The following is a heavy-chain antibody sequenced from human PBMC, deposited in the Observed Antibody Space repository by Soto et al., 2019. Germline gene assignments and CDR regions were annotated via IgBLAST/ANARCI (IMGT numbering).Heavy chain of an antibody. D-gene: IGHD3-16*01. V-gene: IGHV3-23*01. J-gene: IGHJ4*02. CDR3: EKFGLYAPVGY. Sequence: GGSLRLSCAASGFTFSSYAMSWVRQAPGKGLEWVSAISGSGGSTYYADSVKGRFTISRDNSKNTLYLQMNSLRAEDTAVYYCEKFGLYAPVGYWGQGTLVTVSS. CDR2: ISGSGGST. CDR1: GFTFSSYA.